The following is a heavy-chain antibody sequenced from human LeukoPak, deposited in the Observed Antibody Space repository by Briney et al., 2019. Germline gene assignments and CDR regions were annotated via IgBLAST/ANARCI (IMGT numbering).Heavy chain of an antibody. D-gene: IGHD1-26*01. Sequence: PSETLSLTCTVSGGSISSYYWSWIRQPPGKGLEWIGYIYYSGSTNYNPSLKSRVSISVDTSKNKFSLNLSSVPAADTAVYYCARDPSGSYYLSGAFDIWGQGTMVTVSS. V-gene: IGHV4-59*01. CDR1: GGSISSYY. CDR3: ARDPSGSYYLSGAFDI. J-gene: IGHJ3*02. CDR2: IYYSGST.